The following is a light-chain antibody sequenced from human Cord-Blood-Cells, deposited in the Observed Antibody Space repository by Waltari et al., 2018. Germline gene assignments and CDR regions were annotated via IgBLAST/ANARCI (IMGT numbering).Light chain of an antibody. V-gene: IGLV2-23*01. Sequence: QSALTQPASVSGSPGQSITIPCTGTSSDVGSYNLVSWYQQHPGKAPKLMIYEGSKLPSGVSNRFSGSKSGNTASLTISGLQAEDEADYYCCSYAGSWVFGGGTKLTVL. CDR2: EGS. J-gene: IGLJ3*02. CDR1: SSDVGSYNL. CDR3: CSYAGSWV.